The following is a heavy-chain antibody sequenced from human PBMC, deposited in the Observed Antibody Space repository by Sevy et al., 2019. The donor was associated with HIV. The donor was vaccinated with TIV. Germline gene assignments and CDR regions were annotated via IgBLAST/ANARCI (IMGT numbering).Heavy chain of an antibody. D-gene: IGHD4-17*01. Sequence: GGSLRLSCAASGFSFRSYWMTWVRQAPGKGLEWVASIYQDGSEKYYMDSVKGPFTVSRDNAKNSLFLQMNSLRVEDTAVYYCAREGSYGDYMLSYYYGMDVWGQGTTVTVSS. CDR1: GFSFRSYW. J-gene: IGHJ6*02. CDR3: AREGSYGDYMLSYYYGMDV. V-gene: IGHV3-7*01. CDR2: IYQDGSEK.